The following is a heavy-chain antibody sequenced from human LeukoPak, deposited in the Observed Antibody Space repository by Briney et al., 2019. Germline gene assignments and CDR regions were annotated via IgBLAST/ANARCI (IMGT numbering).Heavy chain of an antibody. CDR3: ATDLSSGWYSGFDY. J-gene: IGHJ4*02. V-gene: IGHV1-46*01. CDR2: TNPSGGST. CDR1: GYTFTSYY. Sequence: ASVKVSCKASGYTFTSYYMHWVRQAPGQGLEWMGITNPSGGSTSYAQKFQGRVTMTRDTSTSTVYMELSSLGSEDTAVYYCATDLSSGWYSGFDYWGQGTLVTVSS. D-gene: IGHD6-19*01.